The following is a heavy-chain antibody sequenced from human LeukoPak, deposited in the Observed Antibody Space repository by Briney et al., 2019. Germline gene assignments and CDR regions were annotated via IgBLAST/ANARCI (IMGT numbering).Heavy chain of an antibody. CDR3: ARRGGYCSSTSCYGGYFDY. Sequence: GGSLRLSCAASGFTFSSYAMHWVRQAPGKGLERVAVISYDGSNKYYADSVKGRFTISRDNSKNTLYLQMNSLRAEDTAVYYCARRGGYCSSTSCYGGYFDYWGQGTLVTVSS. CDR1: GFTFSSYA. J-gene: IGHJ4*02. V-gene: IGHV3-30*04. CDR2: ISYDGSNK. D-gene: IGHD2-2*01.